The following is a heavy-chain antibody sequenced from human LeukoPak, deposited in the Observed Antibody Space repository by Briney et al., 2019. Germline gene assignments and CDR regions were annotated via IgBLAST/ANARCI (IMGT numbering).Heavy chain of an antibody. CDR1: GYTFTSYG. D-gene: IGHD6-13*01. V-gene: IGHV1-18*01. CDR2: ISAYNGYT. Sequence: ASVKVSCKASGYTFTSYGISWVRQAPGQGLEWMGWISAYNGYTNYAQKLQGRVTMTTDTSTSTACMELRSLRSDDTAVYYCARVRDNPLYSSSWINWGQGTLVTVSS. J-gene: IGHJ4*02. CDR3: ARVRDNPLYSSSWIN.